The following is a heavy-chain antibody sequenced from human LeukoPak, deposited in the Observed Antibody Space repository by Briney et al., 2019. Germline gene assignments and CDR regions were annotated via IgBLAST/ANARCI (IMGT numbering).Heavy chain of an antibody. V-gene: IGHV1-69*13. Sequence: SVKVSCKASGYTFTSYGISWVRQAPGQGLEWMGGIIPIFGTANYAQKFQGRVTITADESTSTAYMELSSLRSEDTAVYYCARGLPSVGAGAFDIWGQGTMVTVSS. CDR2: IIPIFGTA. D-gene: IGHD1-26*01. CDR1: GYTFTSYG. J-gene: IGHJ3*02. CDR3: ARGLPSVGAGAFDI.